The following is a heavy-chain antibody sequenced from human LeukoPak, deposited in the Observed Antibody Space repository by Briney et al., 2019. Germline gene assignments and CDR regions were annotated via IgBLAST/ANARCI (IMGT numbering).Heavy chain of an antibody. CDR1: GGSISSYY. D-gene: IGHD3-10*01. J-gene: IGHJ6*02. V-gene: IGHV4-59*01. CDR2: IYYSGST. Sequence: PSETLSLTCTVSGGSISSYYWSWIRQPPGKGLEWIGYIYYSGSTNYNPSLKSRVTISVDTSKNQFSLKLSSVTAADTAVYYCAREFATSYYGMDVWGQGTTVTVSS. CDR3: AREFATSYYGMDV.